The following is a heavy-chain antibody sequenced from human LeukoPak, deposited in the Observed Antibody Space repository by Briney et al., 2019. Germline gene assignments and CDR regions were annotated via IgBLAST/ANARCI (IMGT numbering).Heavy chain of an antibody. V-gene: IGHV1-58*01. CDR2: IAVGTGNT. CDR3: AADGYSYGGGAYYYFGIDV. J-gene: IGHJ6*02. Sequence: RASLKVSCKASGVTFTNSAVQWVRQARGQRLEWIERIAVGTGNTNYAQKFQERVTITRDMSTSTAYMELSSLRSGDTAVYYCAADGYSYGGGAYYYFGIDVWGQGTTVTVSS. CDR1: GVTFTNSA. D-gene: IGHD5-18*01.